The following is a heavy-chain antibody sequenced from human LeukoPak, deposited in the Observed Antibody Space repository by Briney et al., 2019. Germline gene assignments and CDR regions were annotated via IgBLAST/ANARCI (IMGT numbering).Heavy chain of an antibody. CDR2: ISGSGGAT. D-gene: IGHD2-8*02. Sequence: GGSLRLSSAASVFTFTNNTMTSGSQAPGKGVWSVSGISGSGGATNYADSVKGRITMSRNTSKNPLILQMNSVRADDTAVYYCAKNVLSGTCGSWGKGTMVTVAS. V-gene: IGHV3-23*01. CDR3: AKNVLSGTCGS. CDR1: VFTFTNNT. J-gene: IGHJ5*02.